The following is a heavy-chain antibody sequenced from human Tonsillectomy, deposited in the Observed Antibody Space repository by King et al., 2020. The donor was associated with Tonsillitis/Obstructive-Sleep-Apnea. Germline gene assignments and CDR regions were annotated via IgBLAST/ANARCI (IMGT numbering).Heavy chain of an antibody. D-gene: IGHD6-19*01. Sequence: QLVQSGSELKKPGASVKVSCTASGYTFSRYAMNWVRQAPGQGLEWMGWIHTNTGNPTYAQGFTGRFVFSLDTAINTAYLQISDLRTEDTAVYFCARDAPAIVTVAGLDAFDIWGQGTMVTVSS. CDR1: GYTFSRYA. CDR2: IHTNTGNP. J-gene: IGHJ3*02. V-gene: IGHV7-4-1*02. CDR3: ARDAPAIVTVAGLDAFDI.